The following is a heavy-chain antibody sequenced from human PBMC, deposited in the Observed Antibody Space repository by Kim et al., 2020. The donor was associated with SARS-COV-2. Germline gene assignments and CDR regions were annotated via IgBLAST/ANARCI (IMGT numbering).Heavy chain of an antibody. Sequence: NPTLKSRVAISVGTAKNQFPLKLSSVTAADTAVYYCASQAAAGTGGWFDPWGQGTLVTVSS. CDR3: ASQAAAGTGGWFDP. V-gene: IGHV4-34*01. J-gene: IGHJ5*02. D-gene: IGHD6-13*01.